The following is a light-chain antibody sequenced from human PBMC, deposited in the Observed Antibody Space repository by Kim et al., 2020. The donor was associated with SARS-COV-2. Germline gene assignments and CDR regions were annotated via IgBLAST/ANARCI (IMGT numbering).Light chain of an antibody. CDR3: QVWDSSSDHRV. CDR2: YDS. V-gene: IGLV3-21*04. J-gene: IGLJ2*01. CDR1: NIGSKT. Sequence: APGKTARITCGGDNIGSKTVQWYQHKPGQAPMVVIYYDSDRPSGIPERVSGSNSGNTATLTVSRVEAGDEADYYCQVWDSSSDHRVFGGGTQLTVL.